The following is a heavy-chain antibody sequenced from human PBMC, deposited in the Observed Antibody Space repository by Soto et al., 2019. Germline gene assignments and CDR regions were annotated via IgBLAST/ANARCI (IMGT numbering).Heavy chain of an antibody. J-gene: IGHJ4*02. Sequence: QVHLVQSGAEVKKPGASVKVSCKASGYTFTSYGITWVRQAPGQGIEWRGWISAHNGNTDYAQKLQGRVIVTRDTSTSTAYMELRSLISDDTAVYYCARGRYGDYWGQGALVTVSS. CDR2: ISAHNGNT. D-gene: IGHD1-1*01. CDR1: GYTFTSYG. V-gene: IGHV1-18*01. CDR3: ARGRYGDY.